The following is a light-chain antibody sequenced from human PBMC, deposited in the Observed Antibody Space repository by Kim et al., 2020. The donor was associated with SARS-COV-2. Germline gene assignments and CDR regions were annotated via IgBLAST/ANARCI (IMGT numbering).Light chain of an antibody. V-gene: IGKV1-17*01. CDR3: LQHSTYPIT. CDR2: GAS. Sequence: ASVGDRVTITCRASQDIRNDLGWYQQNPGRAPKRLIYGASSLQSAVPSTFSGRESGTAFTLTISSVQPYAFATPFCLQHSTYPITFCQATRLTI. J-gene: IGKJ5*01. CDR1: QDIRND.